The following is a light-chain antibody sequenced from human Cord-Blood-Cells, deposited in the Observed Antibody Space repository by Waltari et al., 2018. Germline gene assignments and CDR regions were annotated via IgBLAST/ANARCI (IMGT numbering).Light chain of an antibody. J-gene: IGLJ3*02. CDR3: AIWYSSTWV. Sequence: QPVLTPPTSLSASPGASARFTCTLRSGINVGTYRIYWYQQKPGILPRYLLRYKSDSDKQQGSGVPSRFSGSKDASTNAGLLLISGLQSEDEADYYCAIWYSSTWVFGGGTKLTVL. V-gene: IGLV5-39*01. CDR1: SGINVGTYR. CDR2: YKSDSDK.